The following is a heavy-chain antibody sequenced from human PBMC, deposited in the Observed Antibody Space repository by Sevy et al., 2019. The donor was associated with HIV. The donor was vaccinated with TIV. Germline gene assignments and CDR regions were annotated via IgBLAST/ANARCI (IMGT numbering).Heavy chain of an antibody. CDR1: GYTFTSYG. CDR2: ISTYNGNT. D-gene: IGHD2-21*02. J-gene: IGHJ3*02. CDR3: ARALVVTARAGRAFDI. V-gene: IGHV1-18*01. Sequence: ASVKVSCKASGYTFTSYGISWVRQAPGQGLEWMGWISTYNGNTNYAQKLQGRVTMTTDTSTSTAYMELRSLRSDDTAVYYCARALVVTARAGRAFDIWGQGTMVTVSS.